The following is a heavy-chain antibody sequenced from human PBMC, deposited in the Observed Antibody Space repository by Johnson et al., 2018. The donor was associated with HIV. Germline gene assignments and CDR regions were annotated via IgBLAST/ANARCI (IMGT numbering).Heavy chain of an antibody. J-gene: IGHJ3*02. CDR3: ARDSTPWGGDYVGYGFDI. CDR1: GFTFSSYA. V-gene: IGHV3-30*04. CDR2: ISYDGSNK. D-gene: IGHD4-17*01. Sequence: QVQLVESGGGVVQPGRSLRLSCAASGFTFSSYAMHWVRQAPGKGLEWVAVISYDGSNKYYADSVKGRFTISRDNSKNTLYLQINSLRAEDTAVYYCARDSTPWGGDYVGYGFDIWGQGTMVIVSS.